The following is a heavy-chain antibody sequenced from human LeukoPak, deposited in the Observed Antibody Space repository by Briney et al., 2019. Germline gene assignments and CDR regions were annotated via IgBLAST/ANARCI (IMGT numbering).Heavy chain of an antibody. CDR3: AKDSPGAFGGWFDP. Sequence: GGSLRLSCAASGFTFMSYNMHWVRQAPGKGLEWVAVISYDGSNKYYADSVKGRFTISRDNSKNTLYLQMNSLRAEDTAVYYCAKDSPGAFGGWFDPWGQGTLVTVSS. J-gene: IGHJ5*02. D-gene: IGHD2/OR15-2a*01. CDR2: ISYDGSNK. V-gene: IGHV3-30*18. CDR1: GFTFMSYN.